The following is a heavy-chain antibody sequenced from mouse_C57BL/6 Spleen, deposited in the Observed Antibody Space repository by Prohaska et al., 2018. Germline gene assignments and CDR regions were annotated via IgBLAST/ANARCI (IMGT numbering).Heavy chain of an antibody. CDR3: AREAMDY. V-gene: IGHV9-3*01. CDR1: GYTFTTYG. Sequence: QIQLVQSGPELKKPGETVKISCKASGYTFTTYGMSWVKQAPGKGLKWMGWINTYSGVPTYADDFKGRFAFSLETSASTAYLQINNLKNEDTATYFCAREAMDYWGQGTSVTVSS. CDR2: INTYSGVP. J-gene: IGHJ4*01.